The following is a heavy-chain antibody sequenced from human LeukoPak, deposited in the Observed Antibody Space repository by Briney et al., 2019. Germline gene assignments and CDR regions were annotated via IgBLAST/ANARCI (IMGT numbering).Heavy chain of an antibody. V-gene: IGHV3-49*03. Sequence: GGSLRLSCTTSGFTFGDYAVSWFRQAPGKGLEWVGFIRSKAYGGTTEYAASVKGRFTISRDDSRSIAYLQMNSLKTEDTAVYFCTRCSGGTCYNRFDTWGQGTLVTVSS. CDR3: TRCSGGTCYNRFDT. CDR1: GFTFGDYA. D-gene: IGHD2-15*01. J-gene: IGHJ5*02. CDR2: IRSKAYGGTT.